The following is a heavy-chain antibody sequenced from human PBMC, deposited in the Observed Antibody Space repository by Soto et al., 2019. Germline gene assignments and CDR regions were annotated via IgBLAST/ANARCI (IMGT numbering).Heavy chain of an antibody. CDR2: ISGSGGST. D-gene: IGHD3-16*01. J-gene: IGHJ6*02. Sequence: LRLSCAASGFTFSSYAMSWVRQAPGKGLEWVSAISGSGGSTYYADSVKGRFTISRDNSKNTLYLQMNSLRAEDTAVYYCAKGLRDYYYYGMDVWGQGTTVTVSS. CDR3: AKGLRDYYYYGMDV. V-gene: IGHV3-23*01. CDR1: GFTFSSYA.